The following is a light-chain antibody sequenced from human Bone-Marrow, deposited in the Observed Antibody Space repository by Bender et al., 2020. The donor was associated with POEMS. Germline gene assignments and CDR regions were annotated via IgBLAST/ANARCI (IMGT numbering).Light chain of an antibody. J-gene: IGLJ3*02. Sequence: QSVLTQPPSVSGAPGQRVTISCTGSSSNTGARYDVHWYQPLPGTAPKLLIYGNKNRPSGVPDRFSGSKSGTSASLAITGLQAEDEGDYYCQSYDNSLGGWVFGGGTKLTVL. V-gene: IGLV1-40*01. CDR1: SSNTGARYD. CDR3: QSYDNSLGGWV. CDR2: GNK.